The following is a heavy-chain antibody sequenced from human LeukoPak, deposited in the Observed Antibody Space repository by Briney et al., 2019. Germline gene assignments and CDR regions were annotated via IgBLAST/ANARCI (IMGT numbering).Heavy chain of an antibody. CDR2: IKSDGSEK. Sequence: GGSLRLSCVVSEFTFSSNWMNWVRQAPGKGLEWVANIKSDGSEKYYEDSVKGRFTISRDNAKNSLYLQMNSLKAEDTAVYYCASGSGWRQLYWGQGTLVTVSP. CDR1: EFTFSSNW. CDR3: ASGSGWRQLY. D-gene: IGHD5-24*01. J-gene: IGHJ4*02. V-gene: IGHV3-7*01.